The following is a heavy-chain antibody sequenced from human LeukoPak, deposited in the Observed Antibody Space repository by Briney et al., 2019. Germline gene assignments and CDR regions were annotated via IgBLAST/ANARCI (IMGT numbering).Heavy chain of an antibody. Sequence: PGGSLRLSCAASGFTFDDYGMSWVRQAPGKGLEWVSGINWNGGSTGYADSVKGRFTISRDNAKNSLYLQMNSLRAEDTALYYCARVDYYDSSGTADYWGQGTLVPVSS. V-gene: IGHV3-20*04. CDR1: GFTFDDYG. D-gene: IGHD3-22*01. J-gene: IGHJ4*02. CDR3: ARVDYYDSSGTADY. CDR2: INWNGGST.